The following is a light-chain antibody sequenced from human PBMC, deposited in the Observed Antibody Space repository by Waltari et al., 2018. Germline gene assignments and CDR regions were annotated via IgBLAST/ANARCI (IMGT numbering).Light chain of an antibody. CDR2: QDT. CDR3: QAWDRGYARV. CDR1: KLVDKY. J-gene: IGLJ2*01. V-gene: IGLV3-1*01. Sequence: SYELTHPNSVSVAPGQTASISCSGDKLVDKYACLYQQKPGQSPVLVIHQDTKRPAGTPGRFSGSNSGNTTPPTISGTQAIDEADYYCQAWDRGYARVFGGGTKLTVL.